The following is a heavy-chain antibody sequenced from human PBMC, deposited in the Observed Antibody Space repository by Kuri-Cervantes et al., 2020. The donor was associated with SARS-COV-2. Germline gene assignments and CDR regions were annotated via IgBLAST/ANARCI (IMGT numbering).Heavy chain of an antibody. Sequence: GGSLRLSCAASGFTFSSYAMSWVRQAPGKGLEWVSAISGSGGSTYYADSVKGRFTISRDNSKNTLYLQMNSLRAEDTAVYYCAKDQLEQWLVYYYYMDVWGKGTTVTVSS. CDR1: GFTFSSYA. J-gene: IGHJ6*03. CDR2: ISGSGGST. CDR3: AKDQLEQWLVYYYYMDV. V-gene: IGHV3-23*01. D-gene: IGHD6-19*01.